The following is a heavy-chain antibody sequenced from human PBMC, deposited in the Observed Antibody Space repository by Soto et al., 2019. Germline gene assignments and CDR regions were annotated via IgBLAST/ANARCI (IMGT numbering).Heavy chain of an antibody. CDR2: IYHSGST. CDR3: ARGPPLGY. J-gene: IGHJ4*02. Sequence: QLQLQESGSGLVKPSQTLSLTCAVSGGSISSGGYSWSWIRQPPGKGLEWIGYIYHSGSTYYNPSLRRRVTIPVARSKNPFYLKLSSVTAADTAVYYCARGPPLGYWGQGTLVTVSS. V-gene: IGHV4-30-2*01. CDR1: GGSISSGGYS. D-gene: IGHD3-16*01.